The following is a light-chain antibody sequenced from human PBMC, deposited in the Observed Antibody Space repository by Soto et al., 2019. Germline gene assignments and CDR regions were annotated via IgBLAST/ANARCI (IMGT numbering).Light chain of an antibody. Sequence: ENVLTQSPGTLSLSPGERATISCRASQTVSSYLTWYQQRPVQAPRLLISGASRRATGIPDRFSGSGSGTDFTLTISRLEPEDFALYYCQQYGTSPITFGQGTRLEIK. J-gene: IGKJ5*01. CDR1: QTVSSY. CDR2: GAS. CDR3: QQYGTSPIT. V-gene: IGKV3-20*01.